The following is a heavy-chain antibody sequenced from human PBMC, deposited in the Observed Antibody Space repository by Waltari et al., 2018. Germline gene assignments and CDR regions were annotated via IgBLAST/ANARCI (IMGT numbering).Heavy chain of an antibody. CDR3: ARGRDVHAYYDYNWFDP. CDR1: GYIFNTYE. Sequence: VQLVQSGAEVMKPGASVKLSCTASGYIFNTYEINWVRQAPGQGLEWRGWRSPNIEEPGLAHKFQVRLPLTRDTSISPADMELTSLTSDDSALYYCARGRDVHAYYDYNWFDPWGHGTLVTVSS. J-gene: IGHJ5*02. V-gene: IGHV1-8*02. D-gene: IGHD5-12*01. CDR2: RSPNIEEP.